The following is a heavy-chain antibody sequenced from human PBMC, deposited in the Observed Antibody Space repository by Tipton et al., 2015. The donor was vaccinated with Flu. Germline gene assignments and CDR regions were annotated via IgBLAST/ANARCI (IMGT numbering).Heavy chain of an antibody. CDR1: GYSISIGSS. Sequence: TLSLTCTVSGYSISIGSSWGWIRQSPEKGLEWIGSLHHSGSTYYNPSPRSRVTISMDTSLNQFSLKLGSVTAADTAVYYCGRLTASWAYYVHSWGQGTLVTVSS. V-gene: IGHV4-38-2*02. CDR3: GRLTASWAYYVHS. CDR2: LHHSGST. J-gene: IGHJ4*02. D-gene: IGHD2-2*01.